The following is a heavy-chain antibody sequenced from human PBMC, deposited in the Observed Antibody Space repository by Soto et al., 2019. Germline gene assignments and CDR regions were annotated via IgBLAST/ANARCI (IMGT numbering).Heavy chain of an antibody. V-gene: IGHV3-23*01. CDR2: ISGGGGST. D-gene: IGHD2-15*01. CDR3: AKQRMVVVSTFPDY. Sequence: GGSLRLSCAASGFIFSSNAMSWVRQAPGKGLEWVSGISGGGGSTYYADSVKGRFTISRDNSKNMVYLQMNSLRADDTAVYYCAKQRMVVVSTFPDYWGQGTLVTVSS. J-gene: IGHJ4*02. CDR1: GFIFSSNA.